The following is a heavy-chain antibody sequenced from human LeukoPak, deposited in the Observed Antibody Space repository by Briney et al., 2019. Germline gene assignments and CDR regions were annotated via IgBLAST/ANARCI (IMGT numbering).Heavy chain of an antibody. J-gene: IGHJ4*02. D-gene: IGHD3-10*01. Sequence: SETLSLTCTVSGGSISSGTYYWSWIRQPAEKGLEWIGRISTSGTTNYNPFLKIRVTISLDTSKNQFSLELSSVTAADTAVYYCARAKPGPYFDYWGQGTLVTVSS. CDR2: ISTSGTT. V-gene: IGHV4-61*02. CDR3: ARAKPGPYFDY. CDR1: GGSISSGTYY.